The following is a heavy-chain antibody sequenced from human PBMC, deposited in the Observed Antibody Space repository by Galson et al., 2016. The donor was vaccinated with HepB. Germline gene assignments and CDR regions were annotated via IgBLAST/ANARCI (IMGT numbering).Heavy chain of an antibody. J-gene: IGHJ2*01. CDR3: AREAGGSYYAYCYFDL. D-gene: IGHD1-26*01. V-gene: IGHV3-30*19. Sequence: SLRLSCAASGFTFSSSGMHWVRQAPGKGLEWVALISYDGSKKYYADSVKGRFAMSRDNSKNTLNLQMNSLRVEDTAVYYCAREAGGSYYAYCYFDLWGRGTLVTVSS. CDR2: ISYDGSKK. CDR1: GFTFSSSG.